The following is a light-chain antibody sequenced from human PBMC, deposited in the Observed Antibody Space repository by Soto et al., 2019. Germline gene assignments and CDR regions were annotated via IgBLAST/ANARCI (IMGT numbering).Light chain of an antibody. J-gene: IGLJ3*02. V-gene: IGLV1-44*01. CDR1: SSNIGVNT. Sequence: QSVLTQPPSASGTPGQRVTISCSRSSSNIGVNTVNWYQQLPGTAPKLLMFANKERPSGVPDRCSASKSGTSASLAINGLQSDDEADYYCGTWVDIVNGWVLRGGTKLTVL. CDR2: ANK. CDR3: GTWVDIVNGWV.